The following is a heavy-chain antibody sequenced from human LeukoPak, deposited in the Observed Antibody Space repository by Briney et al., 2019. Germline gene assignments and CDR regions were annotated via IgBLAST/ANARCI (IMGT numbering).Heavy chain of an antibody. CDR2: IYPGDSDT. J-gene: IGHJ4*02. CDR1: GYSFTSYW. CDR3: ARQYVSSASLDY. V-gene: IGHV5-51*01. D-gene: IGHD3-22*01. Sequence: GASLKISYKGSGYSFTSYWIGWVRPLPGKRLEWMGIIYPGDSDTRYSPSFQGQVTISADKSISTAYLQWSSLKASDTAMYYCARQYVSSASLDYWGQGTLVTVSS.